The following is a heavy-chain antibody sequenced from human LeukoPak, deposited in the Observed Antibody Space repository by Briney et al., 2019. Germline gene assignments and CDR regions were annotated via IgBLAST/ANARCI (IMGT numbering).Heavy chain of an antibody. V-gene: IGHV5-51*01. D-gene: IGHD3-10*01. CDR3: ARQQYYYGSGSSQAMDV. CDR2: IYPGDSDT. CDR1: GYSFTSYW. J-gene: IGHJ6*02. Sequence: GESLKISCKGSGYSFTSYWIGWVRQMPGKGLEGMGIIYPGDSDTRYSPSFQGQVTISADKSISTAYLQWSSLKASDTAMYYCARQQYYYGSGSSQAMDVWGQGTTVTVSS.